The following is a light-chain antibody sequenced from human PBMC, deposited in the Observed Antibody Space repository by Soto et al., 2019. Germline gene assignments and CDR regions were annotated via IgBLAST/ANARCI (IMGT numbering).Light chain of an antibody. V-gene: IGLV2-14*01. Sequence: QSALTQPASVSGSPGQSITISCTGTSSDVGGYNYVSWYQQHPGKAPKLMFYDVSNRPSGVSNRFSGSKSGNTASLTISGLQAEDEAEYYCSSYTSSSTLVVFGGGTKLTVL. CDR3: SSYTSSSTLVV. CDR2: DVS. CDR1: SSDVGGYNY. J-gene: IGLJ2*01.